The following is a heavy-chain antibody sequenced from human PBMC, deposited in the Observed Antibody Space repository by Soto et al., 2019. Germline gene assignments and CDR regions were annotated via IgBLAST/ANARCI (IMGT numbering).Heavy chain of an antibody. CDR3: AKSRPYYYGSGSYLVYYFDY. CDR1: GFTFSNYA. J-gene: IGHJ4*02. V-gene: IGHV3-23*01. Sequence: PGGSLRLSCVASGFTFSNYAMSWVRQAPGKGLEWVSGISSTGATTYYADSVKGRFTISRDNSKNTPYLQMNSLRAEDTAVYYCAKSRPYYYGSGSYLVYYFDYWGQGTLITVSS. D-gene: IGHD3-10*01. CDR2: ISSTGATT.